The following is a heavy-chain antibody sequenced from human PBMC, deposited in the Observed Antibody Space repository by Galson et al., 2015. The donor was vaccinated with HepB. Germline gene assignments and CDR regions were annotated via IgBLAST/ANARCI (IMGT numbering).Heavy chain of an antibody. CDR3: ARDKWESSSWYNWFDP. CDR2: INPNSGGT. D-gene: IGHD6-13*01. Sequence: SVKVSCKASGYTFTGYYMHWVRQAPGQGLEWMGWINPNSGGTNYAQKFQGRVTMTRGTSISTAYMELSRLRSDDTAVYYCARDKWESSSWYNWFDPWGQGTLVTVSS. V-gene: IGHV1-2*02. J-gene: IGHJ5*02. CDR1: GYTFTGYY.